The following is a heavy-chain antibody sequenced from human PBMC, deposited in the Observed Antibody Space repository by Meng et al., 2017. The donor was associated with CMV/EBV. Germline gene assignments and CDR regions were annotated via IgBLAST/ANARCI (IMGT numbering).Heavy chain of an antibody. J-gene: IGHJ3*02. V-gene: IGHV3-30*04. CDR2: ISYDGSNK. CDR1: GFTFSSYA. CDR3: ARDRGEADAFDI. Sequence: GESLKISRTASGFTFSSYAMHWVRQAPGKGLEWVAVISYDGSNKYYADSVKGRFTISRDNSKNTLYLQMNSLRAEDTAVYYCARDRGEADAFDIWGQGTMVTVSS. D-gene: IGHD3-10*01.